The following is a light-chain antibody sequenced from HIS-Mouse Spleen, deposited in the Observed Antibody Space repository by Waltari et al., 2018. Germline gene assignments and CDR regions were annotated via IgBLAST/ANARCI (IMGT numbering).Light chain of an antibody. J-gene: IGLJ2*01. CDR3: AAWDDSLNGPV. CDR1: SSNIGSKH. V-gene: IGLV1-44*01. CDR2: SNN. Sequence: QSVLTQPPSASGTPGQRVHISCSGSSSNIGSKHVNWYQQLPGTAPKLLIYSNNPRPSGVPDRFSGSKSGTSASLAISGLQSEDEADYYCAAWDDSLNGPVFGGGTKLTVL.